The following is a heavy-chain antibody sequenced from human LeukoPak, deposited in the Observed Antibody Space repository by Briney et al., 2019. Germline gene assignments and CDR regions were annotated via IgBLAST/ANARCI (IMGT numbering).Heavy chain of an antibody. CDR3: ARTVAGTSQTISLEYYFDY. CDR1: GYTFTGYY. J-gene: IGHJ4*02. V-gene: IGHV1-2*02. D-gene: IGHD6-19*01. Sequence: GASVKVSCKASGYTFTGYYMHWVRQAPGQGLEWMGWINPNSGGTNYAQKFQGRVTITTDESTSTAYMELSSLRSEDTAVYYCARTVAGTSQTISLEYYFDYWGQGTLVTVSS. CDR2: INPNSGGT.